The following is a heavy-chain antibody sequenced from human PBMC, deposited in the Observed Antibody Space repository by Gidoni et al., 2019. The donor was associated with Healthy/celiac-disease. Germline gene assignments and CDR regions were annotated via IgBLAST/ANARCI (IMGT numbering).Heavy chain of an antibody. V-gene: IGHV4-39*01. CDR3: AKRCSYSSCVFEY. CDR1: GASISSSSSS. J-gene: IGHJ4*02. CDR2: MSYSGST. D-gene: IGHD2-2*01. Sequence: QLQLQESGPGLVKPPETLSLTCTVSGASISSSSSSWGWIRQPPGKRLEWIGTMSYSGSTYYNPSLKSRVTMSVDTSRNQFSLRLSSVTAADTAVYYCAKRCSYSSCVFEYWGQGTLVTVSS.